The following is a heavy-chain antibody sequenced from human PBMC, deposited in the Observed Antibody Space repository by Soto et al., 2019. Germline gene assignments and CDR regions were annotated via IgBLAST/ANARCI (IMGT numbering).Heavy chain of an antibody. CDR3: ARHPNGDYDVMDV. CDR2: IYPGDSDT. Sequence: PGESLKISCKGSGYSFTSYWIGWVRQMPGKGLEWMGIIYPGDSDTRYSPPFQGQVTISADRSISTAYLQWSSLKASDTAMYYCARHPNGDYDVMDVWGRGTTVTVS. J-gene: IGHJ6*02. V-gene: IGHV5-51*01. D-gene: IGHD4-17*01. CDR1: GYSFTSYW.